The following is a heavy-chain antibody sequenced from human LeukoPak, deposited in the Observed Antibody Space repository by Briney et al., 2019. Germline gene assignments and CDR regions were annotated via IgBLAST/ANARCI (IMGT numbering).Heavy chain of an antibody. J-gene: IGHJ4*02. CDR2: IGGSGGST. CDR1: GFTFSSYA. Sequence: GGSLRLSCAASGFTFSSYAMSWVRQAPGKGLEWVSAIGGSGGSTYYADSVKGRFTISRDNSKNTLYLQMNSLRAEDTAVYYCAKDPHQLLWFGELFETDYWGQGTLVTVSS. D-gene: IGHD3-10*01. CDR3: AKDPHQLLWFGELFETDY. V-gene: IGHV3-23*01.